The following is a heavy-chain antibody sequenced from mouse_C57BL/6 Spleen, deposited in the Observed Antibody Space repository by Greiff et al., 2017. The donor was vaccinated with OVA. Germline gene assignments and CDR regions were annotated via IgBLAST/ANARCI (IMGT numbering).Heavy chain of an antibody. D-gene: IGHD1-1*01. V-gene: IGHV1-64*01. CDR2: IHPNSGST. CDR1: GYTFTSYW. CDR3: ARSDYGSSDY. Sequence: QVQLQQPGAELVKPGASVKLSCKASGYTFTSYWMHWVKQRPGQGLEWIGMIHPNSGSTNYNEKFKSKATLTVDKSSRPAYMQLISLTSEDSAVYDCARSDYGSSDYWGQGTTLTVSS. J-gene: IGHJ2*01.